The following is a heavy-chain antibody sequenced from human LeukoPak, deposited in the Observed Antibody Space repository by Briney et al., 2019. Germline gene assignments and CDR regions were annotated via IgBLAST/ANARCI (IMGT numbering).Heavy chain of an antibody. Sequence: SETLSLTCTVSGGSISSSSYYWGWIRQPPGKGLEWIGSIYYSGSTYYNPSLKSRVTISVDTSKNQFSLKLSSVTAADTAVYHCVRHLLSAGRFAPNWFDPWGQGTLVTVSS. CDR2: IYYSGST. J-gene: IGHJ5*02. V-gene: IGHV4-39*01. CDR1: GGSISSSSYY. D-gene: IGHD6-13*01. CDR3: VRHLLSAGRFAPNWFDP.